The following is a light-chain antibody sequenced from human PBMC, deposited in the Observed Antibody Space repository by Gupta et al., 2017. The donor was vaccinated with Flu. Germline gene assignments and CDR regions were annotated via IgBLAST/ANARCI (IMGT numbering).Light chain of an antibody. Sequence: EVVLTPTPGTLLLSLGDRATLSCRASQGVASSYVAWSQQKAGQAPRLLICGASSRATGIPDRFSGSGSGTDFSPTIIRLVAEDFSVFFCHQSGTTPFTFGPGTKVEIK. CDR1: QGVASSY. J-gene: IGKJ3*01. CDR2: GAS. V-gene: IGKV3-20*01. CDR3: HQSGTTPFT.